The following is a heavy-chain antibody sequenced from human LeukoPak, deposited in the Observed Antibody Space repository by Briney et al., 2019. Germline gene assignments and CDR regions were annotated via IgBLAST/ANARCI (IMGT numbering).Heavy chain of an antibody. V-gene: IGHV1-2*05. D-gene: IGHD2-15*01. CDR3: ARGYCSGGSCYSVENWFDP. CDR2: INPNSGGT. CDR1: GYTFTSYY. J-gene: IGHJ5*02. Sequence: GASVKVSCKAPGYTFTSYYMHWVRQAPGQGLEWMGRINPNSGGTNYAQKFQGRVTMTRDTSISTAYMELSRLRSDDTVVYYCARGYCSGGSCYSVENWFDPWGQGTLVTVSS.